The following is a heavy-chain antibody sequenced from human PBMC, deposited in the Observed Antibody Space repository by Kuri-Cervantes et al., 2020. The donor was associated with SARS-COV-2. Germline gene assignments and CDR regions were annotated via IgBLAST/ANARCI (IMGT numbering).Heavy chain of an antibody. CDR3: ATTRHIVVVPAAITSWFDP. J-gene: IGHJ5*02. CDR2: IYPGDSDT. CDR1: GYTFSNYW. Sequence: GGSLRLSCKASGYTFSNYWIGWVRQMPGKGLEWLGIIYPGDSDTRYSPAFQGRGTISADKSISTAYLQWSSLKASDTAMYSCATTRHIVVVPAAITSWFDPWGQGTLVTVSS. D-gene: IGHD2-2*01. V-gene: IGHV5-51*01.